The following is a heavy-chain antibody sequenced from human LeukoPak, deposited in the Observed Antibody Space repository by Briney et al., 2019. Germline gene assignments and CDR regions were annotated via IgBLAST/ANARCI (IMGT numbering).Heavy chain of an antibody. Sequence: ASVKVSCEASGYTFTGYYMHWVPQAPGQGLEWMGWIDPNSGGTNYAQKLQGRVTMTRDTSISTAYMDLSKLTSDDTAVYYCAREGRSSTSLDYWGQGTLVTVSS. D-gene: IGHD2-2*01. CDR3: AREGRSSTSLDY. CDR1: GYTFTGYY. V-gene: IGHV1-2*02. CDR2: IDPNSGGT. J-gene: IGHJ4*02.